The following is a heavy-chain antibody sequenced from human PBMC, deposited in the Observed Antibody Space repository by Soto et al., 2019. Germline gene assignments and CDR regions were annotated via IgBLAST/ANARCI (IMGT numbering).Heavy chain of an antibody. Sequence: LSLTCTFSGASITSGGYYWTWIRQHPGKGLEWIGYIYYSGTTYYNPSLKSRFTISVDTSKNQFSLKLSSVTAADTAVYYCARATLVGANFDAFDIWGQGTMVTVSS. V-gene: IGHV4-31*03. CDR1: GASITSGGYY. CDR2: IYYSGTT. J-gene: IGHJ3*02. CDR3: ARATLVGANFDAFDI. D-gene: IGHD1-26*01.